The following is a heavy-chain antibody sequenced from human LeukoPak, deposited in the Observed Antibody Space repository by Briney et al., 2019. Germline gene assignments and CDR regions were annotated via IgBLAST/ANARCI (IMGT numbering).Heavy chain of an antibody. J-gene: IGHJ5*02. V-gene: IGHV4-39*07. CDR1: GGSIIGEHFY. Sequence: PAETLSLTCTVFGGSIIGEHFYWGWIRQPPGEGLEWIGSLYYSGSTYYNSSLKSRVTISVDTSKNQFSLSLTSVTAADTAVYYCARDCCGYRSWFDPWSQGTPVTVSS. CDR2: LYYSGST. D-gene: IGHD6-25*01. CDR3: ARDCCGYRSWFDP.